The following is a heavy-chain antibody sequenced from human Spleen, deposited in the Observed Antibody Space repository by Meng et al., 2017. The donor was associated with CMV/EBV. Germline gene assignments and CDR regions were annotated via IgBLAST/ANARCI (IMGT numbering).Heavy chain of an antibody. J-gene: IGHJ4*02. Sequence: GESLKISCAASGFGIAYNFMSWVRQAPGKGLEYVSSITTDGGNTYYADSVKGRFIISRDNSKNTLYLQMGSLRPEDMAVYYCGRARTGEYWGQGTLVTVSS. CDR1: GFGIAYNF. D-gene: IGHD1-26*01. CDR2: ITTDGGNT. CDR3: GRARTGEY. V-gene: IGHV3-64*02.